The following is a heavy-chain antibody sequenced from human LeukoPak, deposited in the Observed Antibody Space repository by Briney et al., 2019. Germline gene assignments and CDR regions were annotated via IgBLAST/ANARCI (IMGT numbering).Heavy chain of an antibody. CDR3: ARDTIYDSSGYDY. Sequence: ASVKVSCKASGYTFTNYYMHWVRQAPGQRLEWMGWINAGNGNTKYSQKFQGRVTITRDTSASTAYMELSSLRSEDTAVYYCARDTIYDSSGYDYWGQGTLVTVSS. CDR1: GYTFTNYY. D-gene: IGHD3-22*01. CDR2: INAGNGNT. J-gene: IGHJ4*02. V-gene: IGHV1-3*01.